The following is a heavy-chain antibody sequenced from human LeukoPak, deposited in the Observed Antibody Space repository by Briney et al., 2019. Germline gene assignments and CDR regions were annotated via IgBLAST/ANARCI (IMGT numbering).Heavy chain of an antibody. CDR3: TRDWSLEKYYYGSGSYYGY. D-gene: IGHD3-10*01. J-gene: IGHJ4*02. V-gene: IGHV3-49*04. Sequence: SGGSLRLSCTASGFTFGDYAMSWVRQAPGKGLEWVGFIRSKAYGGTTEYAASVKGRFTISRDDSKSIAYLQMNSLKTEDTAVYYCTRDWSLEKYYYGSGSYYGYWGQGTLVTVSS. CDR1: GFTFGDYA. CDR2: IRSKAYGGTT.